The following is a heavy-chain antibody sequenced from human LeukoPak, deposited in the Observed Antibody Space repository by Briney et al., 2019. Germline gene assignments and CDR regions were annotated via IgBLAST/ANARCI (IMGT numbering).Heavy chain of an antibody. J-gene: IGHJ4*02. CDR3: AREERGNLD. CDR2: TRNKANSYTT. D-gene: IGHD1-7*01. V-gene: IGHV3-72*01. CDR1: GFTFSDHY. Sequence: GGSLRLSCAASGFTFSDHYMDWVRQAPGKGLEWVGRTRNKANSYTTEYAASVKGRFTISRDDSKNSLYLQMNSLKTEDTAVYYCAREERGNLDWGQGTLVTVSS.